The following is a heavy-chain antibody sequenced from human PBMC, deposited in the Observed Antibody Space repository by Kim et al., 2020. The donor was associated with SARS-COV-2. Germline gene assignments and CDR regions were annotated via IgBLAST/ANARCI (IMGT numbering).Heavy chain of an antibody. D-gene: IGHD1-26*01. CDR3: ARDSPPRGWELLSTSYGMDV. Sequence: SETLSLTCTVSGGSISSYYWNWIRQPAGKGLEWIGRIYTSGSTNYNPSLKSRVTMSVDTSKNQFSLKLSSVTAADTAVYYCARDSPPRGWELLSTSYGMDVWGQGTTVTVSS. V-gene: IGHV4-4*07. J-gene: IGHJ6*02. CDR1: GGSISSYY. CDR2: IYTSGST.